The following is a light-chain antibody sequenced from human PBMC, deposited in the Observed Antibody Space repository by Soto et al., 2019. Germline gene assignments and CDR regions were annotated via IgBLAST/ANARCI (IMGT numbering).Light chain of an antibody. CDR2: DAS. Sequence: EIQMTKSTSTLSASVGDRVTITCRVSQSISDWLAWYQQKPGKAPKLLIYDASSLESGVPSRFSGSGSGTEFTLTISSLQPDHFATYYCQHYNSNSWTFGQGTKVDI. CDR3: QHYNSNSWT. V-gene: IGKV1-5*01. J-gene: IGKJ1*01. CDR1: QSISDW.